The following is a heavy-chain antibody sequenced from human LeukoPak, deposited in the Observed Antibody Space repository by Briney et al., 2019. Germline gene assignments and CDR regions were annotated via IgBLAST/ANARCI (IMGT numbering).Heavy chain of an antibody. CDR1: GGSFSGYY. CDR2: INHSGST. Sequence: SETLSLTCAVYGGSFSGYYWSWIRQPPGKGLEWIGEINHSGSTNYNPSLKSRVTISVDTSKNQFSLKLSSVTAADTAVYYCARGEGNLFDYWGQGTLVTVSS. D-gene: IGHD4-4*01. J-gene: IGHJ4*02. V-gene: IGHV4-34*01. CDR3: ARGEGNLFDY.